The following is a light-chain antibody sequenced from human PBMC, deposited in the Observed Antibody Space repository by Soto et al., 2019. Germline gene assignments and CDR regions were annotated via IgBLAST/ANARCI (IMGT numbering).Light chain of an antibody. CDR1: ALPNQY. CDR2: KDS. J-gene: IGLJ2*01. V-gene: IGLV3-25*02. CDR3: QSADSSGTDRV. Sequence: SYELTQPPSGSVSPGQTARITCSGDALPNQYAYWYQQKPGQAPVLVIYKDSERPSGIPERFSGSSSGTTVTLTISGVQAEDEADYYCQSADSSGTDRVFGGGTKLTVL.